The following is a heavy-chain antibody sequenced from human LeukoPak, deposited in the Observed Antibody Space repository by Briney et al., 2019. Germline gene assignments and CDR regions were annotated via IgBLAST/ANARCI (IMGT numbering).Heavy chain of an antibody. CDR3: SREGIRIAAAGTIDY. CDR2: IIPIFGTA. J-gene: IGHJ4*02. V-gene: IGHV1-69*13. Sequence: GASVTVSCKASGGTFSSYAISWVRQAPGQGLEWMGGIIPIFGTANYAQKFQGRVTITADESTSTAYMELSSLRSDDTAMYYCSREGIRIAAAGTIDYWGQGTLVTVSS. D-gene: IGHD6-13*01. CDR1: GGTFSSYA.